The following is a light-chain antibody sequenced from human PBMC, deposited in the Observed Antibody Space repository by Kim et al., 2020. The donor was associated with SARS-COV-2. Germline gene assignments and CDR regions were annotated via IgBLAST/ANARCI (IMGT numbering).Light chain of an antibody. V-gene: IGLV3-1*01. J-gene: IGLJ3*02. CDR1: KLGHTC. CDR3: QAWDSSTKV. Sequence: VSQGKTSSIPCSGDKLGHTCACWYQQKPGKPPVLVIYQDSQRQSGIPERFSGSNSGNTATLTISGTQAMDEADYYCQAWDSSTKVFGGGTQLTVL. CDR2: QDS.